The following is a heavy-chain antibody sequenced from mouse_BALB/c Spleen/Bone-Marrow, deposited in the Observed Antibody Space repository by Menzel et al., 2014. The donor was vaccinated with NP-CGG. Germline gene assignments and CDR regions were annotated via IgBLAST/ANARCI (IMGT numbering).Heavy chain of an antibody. Sequence: DVMLVESGGDLVKPGGSLKLPCAASGFTFSSYGMSWVRQTPDKRLEWVATISSGGSYTYYPDSVKGRFTISRDNAKNTQYLQMSSLKSEDTAMYYCARDGLDYWGQGTTLTVSS. CDR3: ARDGLDY. CDR2: ISSGGSYT. V-gene: IGHV5-6*02. D-gene: IGHD3-1*01. J-gene: IGHJ2*01. CDR1: GFTFSSYG.